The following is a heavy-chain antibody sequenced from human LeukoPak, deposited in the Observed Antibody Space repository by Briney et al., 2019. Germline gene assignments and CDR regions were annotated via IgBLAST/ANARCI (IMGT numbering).Heavy chain of an antibody. V-gene: IGHV3-33*01. CDR3: ARDLVGLCDY. D-gene: IGHD2-8*02. CDR1: GFTFSSYG. CDR2: IWYDGSNK. J-gene: IGHJ4*02. Sequence: GRSLRLSCAASGFTFSSYGMHWVRQAPGKGLEWVAVIWYDGSNKYYADSVKGRFTISRDNSKNTLYLQMNSLRAEDTTVYYCARDLVGLCDYWGQGTLVTVSS.